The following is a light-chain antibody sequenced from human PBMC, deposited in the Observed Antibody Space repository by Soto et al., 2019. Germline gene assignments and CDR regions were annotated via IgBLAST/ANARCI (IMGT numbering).Light chain of an antibody. CDR1: SSNIGAGYD. V-gene: IGLV1-40*01. CDR3: ASWDDRLGAVI. CDR2: GNN. Sequence: QSVLTQPPSVSGAPGQRVIISCTGSSSNIGAGYDVHWYQQRPGTAPKLLIFGNNNRPSGVPDRFSGSKSGTSASLAISGLRSEDEAVYYCASWDDRLGAVIFGGGTKVTVL. J-gene: IGLJ2*01.